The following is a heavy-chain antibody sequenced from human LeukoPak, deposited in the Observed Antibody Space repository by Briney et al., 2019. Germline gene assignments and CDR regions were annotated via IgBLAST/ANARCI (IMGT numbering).Heavy chain of an antibody. CDR2: IYYSGST. V-gene: IGHV4-39*01. CDR3: AHFRGGAFDF. J-gene: IGHJ3*01. D-gene: IGHD3-16*01. Sequence: PSETLSLTCTVSGGSISSTNYYWGWIRQPPGKGLEWIGSIYYSGSTYYNPSLKSRVTTSVDTSKNQFSLRLSSVTAADTAMYYCAHFRGGAFDFWGQGTMVTVSS. CDR1: GGSISSTNYY.